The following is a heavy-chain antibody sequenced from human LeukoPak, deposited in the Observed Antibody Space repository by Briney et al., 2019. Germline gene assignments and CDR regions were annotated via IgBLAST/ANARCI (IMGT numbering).Heavy chain of an antibody. CDR1: GFTVSSNY. V-gene: IGHV3-66*01. J-gene: IGHJ3*02. Sequence: PGGSLRLSCAAPGFTVSSNYMSWVRQAPGKGLEWVSVIYSGGSTYYADSVKGRFTISRDNSKNTLYLQMNSLRAEDTAVYYCARDYCSGGSCYYAFDIWGQGTMVTVSS. CDR3: ARDYCSGGSCYYAFDI. D-gene: IGHD2-15*01. CDR2: IYSGGST.